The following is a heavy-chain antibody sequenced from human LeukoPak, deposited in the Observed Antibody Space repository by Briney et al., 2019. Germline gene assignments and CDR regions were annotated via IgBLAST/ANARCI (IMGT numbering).Heavy chain of an antibody. CDR1: GYTFTSYD. CDR3: ARVTRWGGLDVPDY. J-gene: IGHJ4*02. Sequence: ASVKVSCKASGYTFTSYDINWVRQATGQGLEWMGWMNPNSGNTGYAQKFQGRVTMTRNTSISTAYMELSSLRSEDTAVYYCARVTRWGGLDVPDYWGQGTLVTVSS. D-gene: IGHD3-16*01. V-gene: IGHV1-8*01. CDR2: MNPNSGNT.